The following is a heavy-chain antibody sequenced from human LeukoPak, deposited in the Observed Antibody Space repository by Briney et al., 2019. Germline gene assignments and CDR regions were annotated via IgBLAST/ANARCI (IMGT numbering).Heavy chain of an antibody. Sequence: PGGSLRLSCAASGFTFSDYYMNWIRQAPGKGLEWVSYISSSGSPIYYADSVKGRFTISRDNAKNSLYLQMNSLRAEDTAVYYCARERTTVIHDAFDIWGQGTMVTVSS. J-gene: IGHJ3*02. V-gene: IGHV3-11*01. CDR3: ARERTTVIHDAFDI. CDR1: GFTFSDYY. D-gene: IGHD4-17*01. CDR2: ISSSGSPI.